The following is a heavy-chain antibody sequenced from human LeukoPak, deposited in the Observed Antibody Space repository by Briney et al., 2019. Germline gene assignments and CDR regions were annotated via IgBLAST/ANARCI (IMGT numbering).Heavy chain of an antibody. CDR1: GGSISSYY. Sequence: SETLSLTCTVSGGSISSYYWSWIRQPPGKGLEWMGDIYYSGSTNYNPSLKSRVTISVDTSKNQFSLKLSSGTPADTAVYYCARDLYSSGWHDYWGQGTLVTVSS. D-gene: IGHD6-19*01. V-gene: IGHV4-59*01. J-gene: IGHJ4*02. CDR2: IYYSGST. CDR3: ARDLYSSGWHDY.